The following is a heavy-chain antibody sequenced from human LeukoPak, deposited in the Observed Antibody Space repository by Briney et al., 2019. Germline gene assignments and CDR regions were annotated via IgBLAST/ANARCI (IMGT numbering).Heavy chain of an antibody. J-gene: IGHJ4*02. D-gene: IGHD6-13*01. CDR3: AKDPPLAYSSSYFDY. CDR1: GFTFSSYS. Sequence: GGSLRLSCAASGFTFSSYSMNWVRQAPGKGLEWVSYISSSSSTIYYADSVKGRFTISRDNSKNTLYLQMNSLRAEDTAVYYCAKDPPLAYSSSYFDYWGQGTLVTVSS. CDR2: ISSSSSTI. V-gene: IGHV3-48*01.